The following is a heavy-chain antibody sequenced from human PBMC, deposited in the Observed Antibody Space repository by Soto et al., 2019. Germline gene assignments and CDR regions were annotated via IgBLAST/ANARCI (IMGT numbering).Heavy chain of an antibody. CDR2: INTYNGNT. J-gene: IGHJ6*02. D-gene: IGHD3-16*01. V-gene: IGHV1-18*01. CDR3: AMVDVYVTPSPQDV. CDR1: GYTFTRYG. Sequence: QVQLVQSGAEVKNPGASVKVSCKASGYTFTRYGIGWARQAPGPGLEWMGWINTYNGNTNYAQNVQGRVSLTTDTSTSTAYMELRSVRSNDTAIYYCAMVDVYVTPSPQDVWGQGTTVIVSS.